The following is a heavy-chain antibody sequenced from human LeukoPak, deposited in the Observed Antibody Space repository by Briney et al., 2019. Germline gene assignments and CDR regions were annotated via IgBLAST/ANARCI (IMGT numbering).Heavy chain of an antibody. CDR3: AREASYSSSWATFDN. J-gene: IGHJ4*02. D-gene: IGHD6-13*01. V-gene: IGHV3-48*01. CDR2: ISVSGGII. Sequence: GGSLRLSCVASGFGLSGSGMTWVRQAPGKGLEWISYISVSGGIIYYADSVRGRFTISRDNAKNSLFLQMNSLTVEDTAVYYCAREASYSSSWATFDNWGQGTLVTVSS. CDR1: GFGLSGSG.